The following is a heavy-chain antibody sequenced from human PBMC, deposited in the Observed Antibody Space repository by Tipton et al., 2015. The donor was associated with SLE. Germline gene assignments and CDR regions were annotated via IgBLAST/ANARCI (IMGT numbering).Heavy chain of an antibody. V-gene: IGHV4-34*01. CDR1: GGSFSDFY. CDR2: ISSGGDT. CDR3: ASRPSGIPAPAFI. J-gene: IGHJ3*02. Sequence: TLSLTCAVYGGSFSDFYWTWIRQSPGKGLEWIGAISSGGDTYYNPSLKIRVTISVNTPTNQFSLRLTSLTASDTAMYYCASRPSGIPAPAFIWGQGTMVTVSS. D-gene: IGHD6-13*01.